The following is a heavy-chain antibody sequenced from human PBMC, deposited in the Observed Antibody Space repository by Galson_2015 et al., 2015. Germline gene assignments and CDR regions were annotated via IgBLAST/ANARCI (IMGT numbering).Heavy chain of an antibody. Sequence: SVKVSCKASGYTFTSYAMNWVRQAPGQGLEWMGWINTNTGNPTYAQGFTGRFVFSLDTSVSTAYLQISSLKAEDTAVYYCARGERRDGYNCWYYFDYWGQGTLVTVSS. CDR3: ARGERRDGYNCWYYFDY. V-gene: IGHV7-4-1*02. J-gene: IGHJ4*02. D-gene: IGHD5-24*01. CDR1: GYTFTSYA. CDR2: INTNTGNP.